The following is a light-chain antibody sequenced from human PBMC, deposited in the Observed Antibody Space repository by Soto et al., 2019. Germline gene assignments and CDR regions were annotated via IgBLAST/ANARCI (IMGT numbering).Light chain of an antibody. CDR1: SSDVGSYNY. V-gene: IGLV2-14*01. Sequence: QSVLTQPASVSGYPGQSITISCTGTSSDVGSYNYVSWYQQHPGKAPKLMIYEVSNRPSGVSNLFSGSKSGNTASLTISGLQAEDEADYYCSSYTSSSTLVFGTGTKVTVL. CDR2: EVS. J-gene: IGLJ1*01. CDR3: SSYTSSSTLV.